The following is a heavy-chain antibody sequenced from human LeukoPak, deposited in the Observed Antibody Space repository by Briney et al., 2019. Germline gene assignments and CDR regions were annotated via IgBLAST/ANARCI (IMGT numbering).Heavy chain of an antibody. V-gene: IGHV3-7*04. CDR1: GFTFSSYW. J-gene: IGHJ6*02. CDR3: VRGMDV. Sequence: GGSLRLSCAASGFTFSSYWMSWVRQAPGKGLEWVANIKQDKSEEYRVDSVRGRFTISRDNAKNSQYLQMNSLRVEDTAVYYCVRGMDVWGQGTTVTVSS. CDR2: IKQDKSEE.